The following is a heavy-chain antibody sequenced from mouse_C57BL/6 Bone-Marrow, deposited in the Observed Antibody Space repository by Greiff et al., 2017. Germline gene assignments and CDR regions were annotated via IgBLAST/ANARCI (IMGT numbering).Heavy chain of an antibody. J-gene: IGHJ3*01. CDR2: IFPGSGST. CDR3: ARSPDGYYFAWFAY. CDR1: DYTFTDYY. D-gene: IGHD2-3*01. Sequence: VKLVESGPALVKPGASVKISCKASDYTFTDYYINWVKQRPGQGLEWIGWIFPGSGSTYYNEKFKGKATLTIDKSSSTAYMLLSSLTSEDSAVYFCARSPDGYYFAWFAYWGQGTLVTVSA. V-gene: IGHV1-75*01.